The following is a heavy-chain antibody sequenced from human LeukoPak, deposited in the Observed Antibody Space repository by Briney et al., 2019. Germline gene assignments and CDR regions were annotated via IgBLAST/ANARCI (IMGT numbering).Heavy chain of an antibody. V-gene: IGHV5-51*01. D-gene: IGHD2-21*01. CDR3: ARLGDWYYFDY. J-gene: IGHJ4*02. CDR2: IEPVDSDT. CDR1: GSPFTSYW. Sequence: GSLQISCQGSGSPFTSYWIGCVRQVPGKGLEWRGIIEPVDSDTQYSPSFQGQGTLSAHKSISTCCLQWSSLKASDTVMYYCARLGDWYYFDYWGQGTLVPVSS.